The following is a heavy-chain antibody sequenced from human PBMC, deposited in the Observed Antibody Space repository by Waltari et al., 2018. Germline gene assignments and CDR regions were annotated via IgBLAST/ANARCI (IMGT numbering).Heavy chain of an antibody. CDR1: GGSISSSSYF. CDR3: ASSREVAGPTFFDY. J-gene: IGHJ4*02. CDR2: IYYSGST. V-gene: IGHV4-39*07. D-gene: IGHD6-19*01. Sequence: QLQLQVSGPGLVMPSEALSLPCSVSGGSISSSSYFWGWLRQPPGKVLGWIGMIYYSGSTYYNPSLKSRVTISVDTAKNQFSLKLSSVTAADTAVYYCASSREVAGPTFFDYWGQGTLVTVSS.